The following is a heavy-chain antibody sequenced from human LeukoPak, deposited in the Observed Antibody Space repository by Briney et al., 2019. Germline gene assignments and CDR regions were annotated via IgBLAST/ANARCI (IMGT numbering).Heavy chain of an antibody. CDR3: ARVQYSSSRSYYYYYMDV. Sequence: PSETLSLTCTVSDGSISSYYWSWIRQPPGKGLEWIGYIYYSGSTNYNPSLKSRVTISVDTSKNQFSLKLSSVTAADTAVYYCARVQYSSSRSYYYYYMDVWGKGTTVTVSS. CDR1: DGSISSYY. J-gene: IGHJ6*03. D-gene: IGHD6-13*01. CDR2: IYYSGST. V-gene: IGHV4-59*01.